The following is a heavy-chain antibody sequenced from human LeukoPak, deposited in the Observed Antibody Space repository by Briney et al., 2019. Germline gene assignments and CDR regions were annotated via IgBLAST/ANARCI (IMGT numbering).Heavy chain of an antibody. J-gene: IGHJ4*02. V-gene: IGHV4-59*02. CDR3: ARGSYYYDSSGYALGY. CDR1: GGSVSSYY. D-gene: IGHD3-22*01. CDR2: IYYSGST. Sequence: PSETLSLTCTVSGGSVSSYYWSWIRQPPGKGLEWIGYIYYSGSTNYNPSLKSRVTISVDTSKNQFSLKLSSVTAADTAVYYCARGSYYYDSSGYALGYWGQGTLVTVSS.